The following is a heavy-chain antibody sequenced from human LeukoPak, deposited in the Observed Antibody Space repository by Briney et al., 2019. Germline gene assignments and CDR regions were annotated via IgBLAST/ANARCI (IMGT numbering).Heavy chain of an antibody. Sequence: SETLFLTCTVSGGSITSYYWAWLRQPPGKGLEWIGYLYYSGYGKYNPSLTSRVSMSVDTSKNQFSLKLTSVTAADTAVYYCARHNIASDGARLFDFWGRGTLVTVSS. CDR3: ARHNIASDGARLFDF. CDR2: LYYSGYG. J-gene: IGHJ4*02. CDR1: GGSITSYY. D-gene: IGHD4-17*01. V-gene: IGHV4-59*08.